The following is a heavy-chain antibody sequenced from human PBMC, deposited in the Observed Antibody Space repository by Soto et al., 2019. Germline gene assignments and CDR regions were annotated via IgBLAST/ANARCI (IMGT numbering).Heavy chain of an antibody. J-gene: IGHJ5*02. Sequence: SETLSLTCTFSGGSISSGGYYWSWIRQHPGKGLEWIGYIYYSGSTYYNPSLKSRVTISVDTSKNQFPLKLSSVTAADTAVYYCARALKLRLGELSSWGQGTLVTVSS. V-gene: IGHV4-31*03. CDR2: IYYSGST. CDR3: ARALKLRLGELSS. D-gene: IGHD3-16*02. CDR1: GGSISSGGYY.